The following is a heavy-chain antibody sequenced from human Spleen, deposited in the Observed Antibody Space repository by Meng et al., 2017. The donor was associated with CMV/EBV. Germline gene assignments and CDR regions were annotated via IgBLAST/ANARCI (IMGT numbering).Heavy chain of an antibody. CDR1: GFNFGDYA. V-gene: IGHV3-49*04. J-gene: IGHJ6*02. Sequence: GGSLRLSCTASGFNFGDYAMSWVRQAPGKGLEWVGFIRSKAYGGTIEYAASVKGRFTISRDDSKSIAYLQMNSLKTEDTAVYYCIRMGGYDPPPYYYYYGMDVWGQGTTVTVSS. CDR3: IRMGGYDPPPYYYYYGMDV. CDR2: IRSKAYGGTI. D-gene: IGHD5-12*01.